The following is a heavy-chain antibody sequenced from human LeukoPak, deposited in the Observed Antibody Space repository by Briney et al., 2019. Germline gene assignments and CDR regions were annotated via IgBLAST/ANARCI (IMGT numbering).Heavy chain of an antibody. J-gene: IGHJ4*02. CDR2: IRYDGSNK. Sequence: GGSLRLSCAASGFTFSSYGMHWVRQAPGKGLEWVTFIRYDGSNKYYADSVKCRFTISRDNSKNTLYLQMNSLTAEDTAVYYCAKGYTYGYKDTSDYWGQGTLVTVSS. V-gene: IGHV3-30*02. D-gene: IGHD5-18*01. CDR3: AKGYTYGYKDTSDY. CDR1: GFTFSSYG.